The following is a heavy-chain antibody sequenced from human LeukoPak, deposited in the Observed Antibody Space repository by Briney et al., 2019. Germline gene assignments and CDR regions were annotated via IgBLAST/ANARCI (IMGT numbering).Heavy chain of an antibody. V-gene: IGHV3-33*01. D-gene: IGHD4-11*01. CDR3: VRDAQRGFDYSNSLQY. CDR2: IWSDGTNR. Sequence: GGSLRLSCEASGFIFNHYALHWVRQAPHKGLEWVAVIWSDGTNRYYADSVKGRFSIFRDDSQKRVFLQMNSLRAEDTAVYYCVRDAQRGFDYSNSLQYWGEGAPVTVSS. J-gene: IGHJ4*02. CDR1: GFIFNHYA.